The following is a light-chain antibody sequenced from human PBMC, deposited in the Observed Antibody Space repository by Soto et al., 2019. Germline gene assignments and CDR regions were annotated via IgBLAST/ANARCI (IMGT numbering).Light chain of an antibody. CDR2: DAS. Sequence: EIVLTQSPATLSLSPGDRATLSCRASQSISSYLAWYQQKPGQSPRLLIYDASNRASGIPARFSGSGSGTDFTLTISSLEPDDFAVYYCQQRSDWPSLTFGGGTQVEIK. CDR3: QQRSDWPSLT. J-gene: IGKJ4*01. V-gene: IGKV3-11*01. CDR1: QSISSY.